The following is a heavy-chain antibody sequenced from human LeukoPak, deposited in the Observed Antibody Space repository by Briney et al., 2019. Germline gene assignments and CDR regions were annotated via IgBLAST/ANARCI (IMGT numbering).Heavy chain of an antibody. CDR2: ISSSGTTI. Sequence: GGSLRLSCAASGFTFGTYEMNWVRQAPGRGLEWVSYISSSGTTINYADSVKGRLTISRDNAKNSLYLQMNSLRAEDTAVYYCARAFLVRGVVIDYWAREPWSPSPQ. V-gene: IGHV3-48*03. CDR1: GFTFGTYE. D-gene: IGHD3-10*01. CDR3: ARAFLVRGVVIDY. J-gene: IGHJ4*02.